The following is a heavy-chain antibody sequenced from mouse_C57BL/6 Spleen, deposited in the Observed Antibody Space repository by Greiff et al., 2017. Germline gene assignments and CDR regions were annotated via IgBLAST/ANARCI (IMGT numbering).Heavy chain of an antibody. J-gene: IGHJ4*01. CDR3: ARRITTVVATWDYYAMDY. D-gene: IGHD1-1*01. Sequence: QVQLQQSGAELVKPGASVKLSCKASGYTFTSYWMHWVKQRPGRGLEWIGRIDPNSGGTKYNEKFKSKATLTVDKPSSTAYMQLSSLTSEDSAVYYCARRITTVVATWDYYAMDYWGQGTSVTVSS. CDR2: IDPNSGGT. CDR1: GYTFTSYW. V-gene: IGHV1-72*01.